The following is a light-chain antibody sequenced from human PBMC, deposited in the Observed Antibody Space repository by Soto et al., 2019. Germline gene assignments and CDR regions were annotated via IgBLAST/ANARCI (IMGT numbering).Light chain of an antibody. J-gene: IGLJ1*01. V-gene: IGLV1-44*01. CDR1: SSNIGSNT. Sequence: QSVLTQSPSASGTPGQRVTISCSGSSSNIGSNTVNWYQHLPGAAPILLIYSNDQRPSGVPDRFSGSKSGTSASLAISGLQSEDEADYYRSAWDDSLNGYVFGTGTKVTVL. CDR3: SAWDDSLNGYV. CDR2: SND.